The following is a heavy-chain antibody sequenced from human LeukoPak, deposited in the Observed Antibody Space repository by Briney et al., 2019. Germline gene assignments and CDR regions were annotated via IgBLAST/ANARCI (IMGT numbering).Heavy chain of an antibody. CDR3: ARPGLPGTGYYYDAFHI. D-gene: IGHD3/OR15-3a*01. V-gene: IGHV5-51*01. Sequence: GESLKISCKGSGYSFTSYWIAWVRQMPGKGLEWMGIIYPGDSDTRYSPSFQGQVTISADKFISTAYLQWSSLKASDSAMYYCARPGLPGTGYYYDAFHIWGQGTLVTVSS. CDR2: IYPGDSDT. CDR1: GYSFTSYW. J-gene: IGHJ4*02.